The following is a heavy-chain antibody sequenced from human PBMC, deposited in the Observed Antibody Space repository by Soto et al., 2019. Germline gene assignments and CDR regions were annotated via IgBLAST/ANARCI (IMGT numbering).Heavy chain of an antibody. Sequence: DVQLVESGGGLVQPGGSVRLSCVASGLTMSSYWMSWVRQAPGKGLEWVANIKQDGSAKYYVDSVKGRFTISRDNTEKSLYLQMDSLRAEDTAVYFCVSDGDTCSGSDCCRSFDYWGQGTLVTVSS. CDR1: GLTMSSYW. J-gene: IGHJ4*02. CDR3: VSDGDTCSGSDCCRSFDY. D-gene: IGHD5-12*01. CDR2: IKQDGSAK. V-gene: IGHV3-7*03.